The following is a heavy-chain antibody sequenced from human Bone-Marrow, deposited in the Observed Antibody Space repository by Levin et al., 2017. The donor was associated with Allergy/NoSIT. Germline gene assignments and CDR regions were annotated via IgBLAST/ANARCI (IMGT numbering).Heavy chain of an antibody. CDR3: ARDYRAVAFWYFDL. J-gene: IGHJ2*01. Sequence: ASVKVSCKASGYTFTSYGISWVRQAPGQGLEWMGWISAYNGNTNYAQKLQGRVTMTTDTSTSTAYMELRSLRSDDTAVYYCARDYRAVAFWYFDLWGRGTLVTVSS. V-gene: IGHV1-18*01. CDR2: ISAYNGNT. CDR1: GYTFTSYG. D-gene: IGHD6-19*01.